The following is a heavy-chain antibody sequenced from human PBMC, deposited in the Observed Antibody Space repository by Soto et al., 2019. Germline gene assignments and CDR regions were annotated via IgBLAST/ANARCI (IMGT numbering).Heavy chain of an antibody. J-gene: IGHJ4*02. CDR3: AGGGRATFGRHFDY. Sequence: QVQLQESGAGLVKPSQTLSLTCTVSGGSISSGDYYWSWIRQPPGKGLEWIGYISYSGSTYYNPSLKSRLTKSVDTSKNQFSLKLSSVTAADTAVYYCAGGGRATFGRHFDYWGQGTLVTVSS. V-gene: IGHV4-30-4*01. CDR2: ISYSGST. CDR1: GGSISSGDYY. D-gene: IGHD3-3*01.